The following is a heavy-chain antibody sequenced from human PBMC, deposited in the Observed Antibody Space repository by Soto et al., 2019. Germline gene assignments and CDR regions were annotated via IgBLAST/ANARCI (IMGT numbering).Heavy chain of an antibody. Sequence: LSLTCTVSGGSISSYYWSWIRQPPGKGLEWIGYIFYSGSTNYNPSLKSRVTISVDTSKNQFSLKLSSVTAADTAVYYCARRWGTSFDFWGQGTLVTVSS. J-gene: IGHJ4*02. CDR3: ARRWGTSFDF. D-gene: IGHD7-27*01. CDR2: IFYSGST. V-gene: IGHV4-59*01. CDR1: GGSISSYY.